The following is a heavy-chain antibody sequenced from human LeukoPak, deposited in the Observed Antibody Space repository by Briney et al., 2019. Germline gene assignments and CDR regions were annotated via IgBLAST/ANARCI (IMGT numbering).Heavy chain of an antibody. CDR2: IYTSGST. CDR1: GGSISSGSYY. CDR3: ARLMVRGVID. V-gene: IGHV4-61*02. J-gene: IGHJ4*02. Sequence: SQTLSLTCTVSGGSISSGSYYWSWIRQPAGKGLEWIGRIYTSGSTNYNPSLKSRVTISVDTSKNQFSLKLSSVTAADTAVYYCARLMVRGVIDWGQGTLVTVSS. D-gene: IGHD3-10*01.